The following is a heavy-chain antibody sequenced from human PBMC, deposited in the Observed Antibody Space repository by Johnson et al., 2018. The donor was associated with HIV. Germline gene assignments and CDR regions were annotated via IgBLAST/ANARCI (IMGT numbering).Heavy chain of an antibody. D-gene: IGHD2-15*01. J-gene: IGHJ3*02. CDR3: AKSDWAGGSGYSVWRHAFDI. CDR1: GFTFSMYA. Sequence: QMLLVESGGGVVQPGRSLRLSCAASGFTFSMYAMHWVRQAPGKGLEWVAVISYDGSNKYYADSVRGRFTISRDNSKNTLSLQMNSLRAEDTAVYYCAKSDWAGGSGYSVWRHAFDIWGQGTMVTVSS. V-gene: IGHV3-30*18. CDR2: ISYDGSNK.